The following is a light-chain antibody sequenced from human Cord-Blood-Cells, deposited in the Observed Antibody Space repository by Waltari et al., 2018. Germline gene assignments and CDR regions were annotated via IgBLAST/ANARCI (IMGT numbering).Light chain of an antibody. CDR2: EGS. Sequence: QSALTQPASVSGSPGQSITISCTGTSSDVGSYNLVSGYQQHPGKAPKLMIYEGSKRPAVVSNRVSVSKSGNTASLTISGLQAEDEADYYCCSYAGSSTFAFGGGTQLTVL. CDR1: SSDVGSYNL. V-gene: IGLV2-23*01. J-gene: IGLJ7*01. CDR3: CSYAGSSTFA.